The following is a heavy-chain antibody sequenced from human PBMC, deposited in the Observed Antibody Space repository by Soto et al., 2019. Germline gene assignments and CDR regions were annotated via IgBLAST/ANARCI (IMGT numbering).Heavy chain of an antibody. CDR3: AGAQEVVSGRNGMDV. D-gene: IGHD3-10*01. V-gene: IGHV3-74*01. J-gene: IGHJ6*02. Sequence: GGSLRLSCAASGLTFSSYWMHWVRQGPGKGPVWVSRINSDGSSTSYEDSVMGRFTISRDNAENTLYLQMNSLRVEDTAVYYCAGAQEVVSGRNGMDVWGQGTTVTVSS. CDR2: INSDGSST. CDR1: GLTFSSYW.